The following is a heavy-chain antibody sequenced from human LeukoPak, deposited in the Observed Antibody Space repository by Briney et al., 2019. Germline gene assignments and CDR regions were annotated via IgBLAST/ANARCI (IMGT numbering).Heavy chain of an antibody. J-gene: IGHJ4*02. V-gene: IGHV3-7*03. Sequence: GGSLRLSCAASGFTLSSYWMSWVRQAPGKGLEWVANIKQDGSEKYYVDSVKGRFTISRDNSKNALYLQMNSLRAEDTAVYYCAEAAVSGWSRTTQFDYWGQGTLVTVSS. CDR3: AEAAVSGWSRTTQFDY. CDR2: IKQDGSEK. D-gene: IGHD6-19*01. CDR1: GFTLSSYW.